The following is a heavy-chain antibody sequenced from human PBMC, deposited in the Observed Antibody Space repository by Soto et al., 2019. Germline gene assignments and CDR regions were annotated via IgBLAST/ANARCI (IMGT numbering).Heavy chain of an antibody. V-gene: IGHV3-11*06. CDR3: VRGGGGGLFDP. CDR2: ISPGSRYP. CDR1: GFTFGYSY. D-gene: IGHD2-15*01. J-gene: IGHJ5*02. Sequence: PGGSLRRSCAASGFTFGYSYMSWIRQAPGKGLEWLSYISPGSRYPAYADSVKGRFTISRDNAKRSLYLQMMSLTAEDTAIYYCVRGGGGGLFDPWGQGTMVTVSS.